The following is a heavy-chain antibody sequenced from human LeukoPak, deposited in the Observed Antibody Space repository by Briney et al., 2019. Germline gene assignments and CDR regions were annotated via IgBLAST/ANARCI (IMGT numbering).Heavy chain of an antibody. CDR1: GGSISSSSYY. CDR2: MYYSGNT. CDR3: ARYYYGSGRNWFDP. Sequence: SETLSLTCTVSGGSISSSSYYWGWIRQPPGKGLEWIGSMYYSGNTYYNASLKSRVTISVDTPKNQFSLKLSSVTAADTAVYYCARYYYGSGRNWFDPWGQGTLVTVSS. V-gene: IGHV4-39*01. J-gene: IGHJ5*02. D-gene: IGHD3-10*01.